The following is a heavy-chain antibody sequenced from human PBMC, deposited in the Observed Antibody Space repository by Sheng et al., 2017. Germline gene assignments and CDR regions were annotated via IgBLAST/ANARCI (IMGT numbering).Heavy chain of an antibody. CDR3: ARDRTIFGVANNWFDP. V-gene: IGHV1-69*04. CDR1: GGTFSSYA. D-gene: IGHD3-3*01. Sequence: QVQLVQSGAEVKKPGSSVKVSCKASGGTFSSYAISWVRQAPGQGLEWMGGIIPILGIANYAQKFQGRVTITADKSTSTAYMELSSLRSEDTAVYYCARDRTIFGVANNWFDPWGQGTLVTVS. CDR2: IIPILGIA. J-gene: IGHJ5*02.